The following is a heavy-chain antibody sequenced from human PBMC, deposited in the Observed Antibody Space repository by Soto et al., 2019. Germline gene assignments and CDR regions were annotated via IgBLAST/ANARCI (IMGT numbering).Heavy chain of an antibody. J-gene: IGHJ6*02. CDR2: ISAYNGNT. V-gene: IGHV1-18*01. D-gene: IGHD3-3*01. CDR3: ARDRRFLEWLSTIYYYYGMDV. CDR1: GYTFTSYG. Sequence: ASVKVSCKASGYTFTSYGISWVRQAPGQGLEWMGWISAYNGNTNYAQKLQGRVTMTTDTSTSTAYMELRSLRSDDTAVYYCARDRRFLEWLSTIYYYYGMDVWGQGTTVTSP.